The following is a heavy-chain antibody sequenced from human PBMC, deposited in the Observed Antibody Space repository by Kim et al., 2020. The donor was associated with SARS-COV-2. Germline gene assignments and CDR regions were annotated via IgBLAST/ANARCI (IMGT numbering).Heavy chain of an antibody. J-gene: IGHJ5*02. CDR3: GKAMGCRGGSGHPGGWFYP. V-gene: IGHV3-23*01. Sequence: GGSLRLSCAASGFTFSVSAMGWVRRPPGKGLEWVSTISGLGDRTHYADSVKGRFTIFRDNSRDLLYLQMNSLTVEDTAVYYCGKAMGCRGGSGHPGGWFYPWGQGTLGTVSS. CDR1: GFTFSVSA. CDR2: ISGLGDRT. D-gene: IGHD2-15*01.